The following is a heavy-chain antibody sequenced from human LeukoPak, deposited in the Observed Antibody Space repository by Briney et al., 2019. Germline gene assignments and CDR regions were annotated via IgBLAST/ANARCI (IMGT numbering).Heavy chain of an antibody. CDR3: AKWGDYDILTGYYDSDY. CDR2: IGGRDSGT. CDR1: GFIFSNYA. D-gene: IGHD3-9*01. J-gene: IGHJ4*02. V-gene: IGHV3-23*01. Sequence: GGSLRLSCAASGFIFSNYAMSWVRQAPGKGLEWVSAIGGRDSGTYYADSVRGRFTVSRDAPKNTLYPQMTTLIAEDTAVYYCAKWGDYDILTGYYDSDYWGQGTLVTVSS.